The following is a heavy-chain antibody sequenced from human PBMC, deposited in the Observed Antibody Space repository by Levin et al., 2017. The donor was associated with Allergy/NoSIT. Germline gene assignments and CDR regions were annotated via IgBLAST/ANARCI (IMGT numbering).Heavy chain of an antibody. CDR3: ARDRYYGSGSYYN. V-gene: IGHV1-2*02. J-gene: IGHJ4*02. Sequence: ASVKVSCKASGYTFTGYYMHWVRQAPGQGLEWMGWINPNSGGTNYAQKFQGRVTMTRDTSISTAYMELSRLRSDDTAVYYCARDRYYGSGSYYNWGQGTLVTVSS. CDR2: INPNSGGT. D-gene: IGHD3-10*01. CDR1: GYTFTGYY.